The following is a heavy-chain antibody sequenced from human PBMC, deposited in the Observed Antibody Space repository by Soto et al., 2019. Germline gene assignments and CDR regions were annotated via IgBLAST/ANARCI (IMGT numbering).Heavy chain of an antibody. Sequence: SVKVSCKASGGTFSSYAISWVRQAPGQGLEWMGGIIPIFGTANYAQKFQGRVTITADESTSTAYMELSSLRSEDTAVYYCARGHYDSSGYSMYYFDYWGQGTLVTVSS. CDR2: IIPIFGTA. D-gene: IGHD3-22*01. J-gene: IGHJ4*02. CDR3: ARGHYDSSGYSMYYFDY. V-gene: IGHV1-69*13. CDR1: GGTFSSYA.